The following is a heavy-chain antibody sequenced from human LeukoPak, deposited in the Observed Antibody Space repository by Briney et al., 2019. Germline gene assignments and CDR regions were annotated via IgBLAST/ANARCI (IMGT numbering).Heavy chain of an antibody. Sequence: SETLSLTCTVSGGSIRSYYWSWIRQPPGKGLEWIGYIYYSGSTNYNPSLKSRVTISVDTSKNQFSLKLSSVTAADTAVYYCARESTVTTDAFDIWGQGTMVTVSS. V-gene: IGHV4-59*01. CDR1: GGSIRSYY. J-gene: IGHJ3*02. CDR3: ARESTVTTDAFDI. CDR2: IYYSGST. D-gene: IGHD4-17*01.